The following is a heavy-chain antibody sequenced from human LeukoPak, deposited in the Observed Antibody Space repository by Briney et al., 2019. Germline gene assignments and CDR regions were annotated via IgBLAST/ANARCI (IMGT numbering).Heavy chain of an antibody. CDR3: ARYSQPLPEGNWFDP. CDR2: IYPGDSDT. D-gene: IGHD5-18*01. J-gene: IGHJ5*02. V-gene: IGHV5-51*01. Sequence: GESLKISCKGSGYSFTSYWIGWVRQVPGKGLEWMGIIYPGDSDTRYSPSFQGQVTISADKSISTAYLQWSSLKASDTAMYYCARYSQPLPEGNWFDPWGQGTLVTVSS. CDR1: GYSFTSYW.